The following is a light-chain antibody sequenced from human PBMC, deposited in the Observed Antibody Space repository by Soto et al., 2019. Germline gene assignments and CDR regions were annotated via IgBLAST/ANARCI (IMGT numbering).Light chain of an antibody. CDR3: GTWENSLSAYV. J-gene: IGLJ1*01. Sequence: QSVLTQPPSVSAAPGQKVTISCSGSSSNIGNNYVSWYQQLPGTAPKLLIYDNNQRPSGIPDRFCGSKSGTSATLGITGLQTGDEADYYCGTWENSLSAYVFGTGTKLTVL. CDR2: DNN. V-gene: IGLV1-51*01. CDR1: SSNIGNNY.